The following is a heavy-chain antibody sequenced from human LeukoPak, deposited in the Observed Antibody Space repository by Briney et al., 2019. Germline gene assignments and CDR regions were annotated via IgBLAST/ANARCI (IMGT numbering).Heavy chain of an antibody. CDR1: GYAFTGYY. CDR2: INPNSGGT. V-gene: IGHV1-2*04. CDR3: ARDHIAVAGIVPYYYYYYGMDV. Sequence: ASVKVSCKASGYAFTGYYMHWVRRAPGQGLEWMGWINPNSGGTNYAQKFQGWVTMTRDTSISTAYMELSRLRSDDTAVYYCARDHIAVAGIVPYYYYYYGMDVWGQGTTVTVSS. D-gene: IGHD6-19*01. J-gene: IGHJ6*02.